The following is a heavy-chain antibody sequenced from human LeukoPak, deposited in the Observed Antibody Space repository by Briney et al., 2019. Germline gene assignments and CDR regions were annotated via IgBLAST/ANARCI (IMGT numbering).Heavy chain of an antibody. V-gene: IGHV4-38-2*02. CDR1: GYSISSGYY. Sequence: SETLSLTCTVSGYSISSGYYWGWIRQPPGKGLEWIGSIYHSGRTFYNPSLKSRVTISVDTSKNQFSLKLDSVTAADTALYFCARVLRGTPDYWGQGTLVTVSS. CDR3: ARVLRGTPDY. D-gene: IGHD1-14*01. J-gene: IGHJ4*02. CDR2: IYHSGRT.